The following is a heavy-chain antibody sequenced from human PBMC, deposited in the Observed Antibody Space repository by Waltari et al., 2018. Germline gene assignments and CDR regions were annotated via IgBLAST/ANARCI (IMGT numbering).Heavy chain of an antibody. CDR1: GYSISSGYY. CDR3: ARRRFNWNDDYLDY. J-gene: IGHJ4*02. CDR2: IYHIGSN. V-gene: IGHV4-38-2*01. D-gene: IGHD1-20*01. Sequence: QVQLQESGPGLVKPSETLSLTCAVSGYSISSGYYWGWIRQPPGKGLEWIGSIYHIGSNYYNPSLKRRVTISVDTSKIHVSLKLSSVTAADTAVYYCARRRFNWNDDYLDYWGQGTLVTVSS.